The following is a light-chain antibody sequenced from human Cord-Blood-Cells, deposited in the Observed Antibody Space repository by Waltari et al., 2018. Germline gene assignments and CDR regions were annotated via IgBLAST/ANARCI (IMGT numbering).Light chain of an antibody. CDR2: EGS. CDR3: CSYAGSSTWV. CDR1: SSDVGSYNL. V-gene: IGLV2-23*01. J-gene: IGLJ3*02. Sequence: QSALTQPASVSGSPGQSITISYTGTSSDVGSYNLVSWYQQHPGKAPKLMIYEGSKRPSGVSNRFSGSKSGNTASLTISGLQAEDEADYYCCSYAGSSTWVFGGGTKPTVL.